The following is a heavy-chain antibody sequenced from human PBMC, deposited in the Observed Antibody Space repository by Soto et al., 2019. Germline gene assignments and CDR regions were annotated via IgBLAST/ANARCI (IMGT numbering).Heavy chain of an antibody. CDR2: IYYSGST. Sequence: SETLSLTCTVSGGSISSSSYYWGWIRQPPGKGLEWIGSIYYSGSTYYNPSLKSRVTISVDTSKNPFSLKLSSVTAADTAVYYCARHGTVVVPAVYRYYYYYYMDVWGKGTTVTVSS. V-gene: IGHV4-39*01. CDR3: ARHGTVVVPAVYRYYYYYYMDV. J-gene: IGHJ6*03. CDR1: GGSISSSSYY. D-gene: IGHD2-2*01.